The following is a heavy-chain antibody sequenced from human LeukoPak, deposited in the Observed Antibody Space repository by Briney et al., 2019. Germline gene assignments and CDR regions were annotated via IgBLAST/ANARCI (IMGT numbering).Heavy chain of an antibody. Sequence: GGSLRLSCAASGFTFSSYEMNWVRQAPGKGLEWVSYISSSGSPIYYADSVKGRFTISRDNSKNTLYLQMNSLRAEDTAVYYCAKPGDSSGWYYFDYWGQGTLVTVSS. CDR1: GFTFSSYE. CDR2: ISSSGSPI. CDR3: AKPGDSSGWYYFDY. V-gene: IGHV3-48*03. J-gene: IGHJ4*02. D-gene: IGHD6-19*01.